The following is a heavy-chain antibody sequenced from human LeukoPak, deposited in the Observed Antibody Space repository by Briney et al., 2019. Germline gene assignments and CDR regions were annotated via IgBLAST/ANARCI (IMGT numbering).Heavy chain of an antibody. Sequence: GRSLRLSCAASGFTFSSYAMHWARQAPGKGLEWVAFISYDGSNKYYADSVKGRFTISRDNSKNTLYLQMNSLRAEDTAVYYCARESVSRYFDCLYATPNFDYWGQGTLVTVSS. J-gene: IGHJ4*02. CDR1: GFTFSSYA. CDR2: ISYDGSNK. CDR3: ARESVSRYFDCLYATPNFDY. D-gene: IGHD3-9*01. V-gene: IGHV3-30*04.